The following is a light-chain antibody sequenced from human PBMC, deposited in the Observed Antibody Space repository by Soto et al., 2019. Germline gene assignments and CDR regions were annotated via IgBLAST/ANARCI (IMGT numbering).Light chain of an antibody. V-gene: IGKV1-6*01. CDR1: QGIRND. J-gene: IGKJ1*01. Sequence: IQMTQSPSSLSASVGDRVTITCRASQGIRNDLVWYQQKPGKAPKLLIYAASSLQSGVPSRFSGSGSGTDFTLTISSLEPDDFSTFYCQQYSGYSRTFGQGTKVDI. CDR2: AAS. CDR3: QQYSGYSRT.